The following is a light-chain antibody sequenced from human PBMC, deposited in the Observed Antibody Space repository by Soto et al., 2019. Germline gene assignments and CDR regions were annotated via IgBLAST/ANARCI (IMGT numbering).Light chain of an antibody. J-gene: IGKJ2*02. CDR1: QDITNY. CDR2: DAS. V-gene: IGKV1-33*01. CDR3: QQFDSVPCT. Sequence: IQMTQSPSSLSASVGDRVTITRQASQDITNYLIWYQQKPGKAPKLLIYDASSLGTGVSSRFSGSGSGTHFTLTISSLQPEDIATYYCQQFDSVPCTFGQGTKLEMK.